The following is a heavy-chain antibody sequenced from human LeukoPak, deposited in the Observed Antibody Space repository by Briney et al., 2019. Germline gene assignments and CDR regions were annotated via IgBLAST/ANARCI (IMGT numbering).Heavy chain of an antibody. CDR3: AREGGDGYNLAFDY. Sequence: SETLSLTCTVSGGSISSYYWSWIRQPPGTGLEWIGYIYYSGSTNYNPSLKSRVTISVDTSKNQFSLKLSSVTAADTAVYYCAREGGDGYNLAFDYWGQGTLVTVSS. V-gene: IGHV4-59*01. CDR1: GGSISSYY. J-gene: IGHJ4*02. D-gene: IGHD5-24*01. CDR2: IYYSGST.